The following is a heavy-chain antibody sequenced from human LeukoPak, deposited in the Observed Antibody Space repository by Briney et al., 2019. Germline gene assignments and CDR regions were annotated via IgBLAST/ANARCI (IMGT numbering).Heavy chain of an antibody. CDR3: ARDAFMSPLPLGGAFNI. J-gene: IGHJ3*02. CDR1: GFTLSSYC. CDR2: ISGSGFNT. V-gene: IGHV3-23*01. Sequence: GRSLRLSCAPSGFTLSSYCISCVRQAPGRGREWVAAISGSGFNTYYADSVKGRFTISRDNSKNTVYLLMVSLRAEDTALFYCARDAFMSPLPLGGAFNIWGQGTRVTVSS. D-gene: IGHD2-15*01.